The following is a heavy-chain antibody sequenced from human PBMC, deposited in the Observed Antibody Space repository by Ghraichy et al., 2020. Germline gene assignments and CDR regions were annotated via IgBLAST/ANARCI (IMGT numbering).Heavy chain of an antibody. CDR1: GGSISSSSYY. CDR3: ARLEDSSGWQFDF. CDR2: IYYSGTT. D-gene: IGHD6-19*01. J-gene: IGHJ4*02. Sequence: SETLSLTCTVSGGSISSSSYYWGWIRQPPGKGLEWIGNIYYSGTTYYNASLKSRVNISADTSRNQFSLRLNSVTAADTAVYYCARLEDSSGWQFDFWGQGTLVTVSS. V-gene: IGHV4-39*01.